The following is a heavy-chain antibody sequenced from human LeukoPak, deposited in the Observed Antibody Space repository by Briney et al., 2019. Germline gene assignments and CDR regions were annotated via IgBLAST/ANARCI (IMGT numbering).Heavy chain of an antibody. Sequence: KPSETLSLTCAVYGGSFSGSYWSWIRQPPGKGLEWIGEINHSGSTNYNPSLKSRVTISVDTSKNQFSLKLSSVTAADTAVYYCARALPSLYDYVWGSYRLTWFDLWGQGTLVTVSS. CDR2: INHSGST. J-gene: IGHJ5*02. CDR1: GGSFSGSY. V-gene: IGHV4-34*01. CDR3: ARALPSLYDYVWGSYRLTWFDL. D-gene: IGHD3-16*02.